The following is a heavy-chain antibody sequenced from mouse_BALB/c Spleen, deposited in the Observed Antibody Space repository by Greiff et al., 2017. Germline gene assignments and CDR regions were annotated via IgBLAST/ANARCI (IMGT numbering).Heavy chain of an antibody. V-gene: IGHV5-17*02. D-gene: IGHD2-1*01. J-gene: IGHJ4*01. CDR1: GFTFSSFG. Sequence: EVHLVESGGGLVQPGGSRKLSCAASGFTFSSFGMHWVRQAPEKGLEWVAYISSGSSTIYYADTVKGRFTISRDNPKNTLFLQMTSLRSEDTAMYYCARGNLYAMDYWGQGTSVTVSS. CDR3: ARGNLYAMDY. CDR2: ISSGSSTI.